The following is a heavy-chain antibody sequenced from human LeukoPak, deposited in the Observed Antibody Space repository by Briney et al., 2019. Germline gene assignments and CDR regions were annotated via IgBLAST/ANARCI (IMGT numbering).Heavy chain of an antibody. Sequence: GGSLRLSCAGSGFTFSRYWISWVRQAPGKGLEWVANIKQDGSERDCVDSVKGRFTIYRDNAKNSLYLQMNSLRAEDTAVYYCARWDRVGGSPNPYFFDYWGQGTLLTVSS. CDR2: IKQDGSER. CDR3: ARWDRVGGSPNPYFFDY. J-gene: IGHJ4*02. D-gene: IGHD5-12*01. V-gene: IGHV3-7*04. CDR1: GFTFSRYW.